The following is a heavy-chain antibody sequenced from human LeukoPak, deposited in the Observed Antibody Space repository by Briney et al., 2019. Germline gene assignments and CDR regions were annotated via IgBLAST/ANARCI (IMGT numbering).Heavy chain of an antibody. V-gene: IGHV4-34*01. CDR2: INHSGST. CDR1: GESFSGYY. J-gene: IGHJ4*02. CDR3: AREAERRVVN. Sequence: PSETLSLTCAVYGESFSGYYWTWIRQPPGKGLEWIGQINHSGSTNYNPSLKSRVTISVATSKNQFSLRPNSVTAADTAVYYCAREAERRVVNWGQGTLVTVSS. D-gene: IGHD1-1*01.